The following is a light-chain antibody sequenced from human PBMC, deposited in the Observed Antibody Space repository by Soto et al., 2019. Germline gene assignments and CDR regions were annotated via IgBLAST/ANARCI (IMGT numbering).Light chain of an antibody. CDR2: DVS. CDR3: SSYTTSNTRQIV. J-gene: IGLJ1*01. V-gene: IGLV2-14*03. Sequence: QSVLTQPASVSGSPGQSITISCTGTSSDVGGYNYVSWYQHHPGKAPKLIIYDVSNRPSGVSNRFSGSKSGNTASLTISCLHPEDEADYYCSSYTTSNTRQIVFGTGTKVTVL. CDR1: SSDVGGYNY.